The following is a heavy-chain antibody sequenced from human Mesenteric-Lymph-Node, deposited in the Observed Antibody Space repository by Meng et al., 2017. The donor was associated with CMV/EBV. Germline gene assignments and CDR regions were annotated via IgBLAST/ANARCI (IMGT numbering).Heavy chain of an antibody. D-gene: IGHD1-1*01. CDR3: ARRGMYTPRPDFDY. CDR2: ISSSSSYI. CDR1: GFTFSSYE. Sequence: GGSLRLSCAASGFTFSSYEMNWVRQAPGKGLEWVSSISSSSSYIYYADSVKGRFTISRDNAKNSLYLQMNSLRAEDTAVYYCARRGMYTPRPDFDYWGQGTLVTVSS. J-gene: IGHJ4*02. V-gene: IGHV3-21*01.